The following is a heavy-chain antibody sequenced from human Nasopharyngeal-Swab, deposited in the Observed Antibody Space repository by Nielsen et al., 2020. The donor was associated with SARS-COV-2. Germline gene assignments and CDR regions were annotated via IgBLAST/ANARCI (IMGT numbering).Heavy chain of an antibody. J-gene: IGHJ4*02. Sequence: SGPTLVKPTQTLTLTCTFSGFSLSTSGMCVSWIRQPPGKALEWLALIDWDDDKYYSTPLKTRLTISKDTSKNQVVLTMTNMDPVDTATYYCARIRGSSSWYDYFDYWGQGTLVTVSS. CDR1: GFSLSTSGMC. CDR2: IDWDDDK. V-gene: IGHV2-70*01. D-gene: IGHD6-13*01. CDR3: ARIRGSSSWYDYFDY.